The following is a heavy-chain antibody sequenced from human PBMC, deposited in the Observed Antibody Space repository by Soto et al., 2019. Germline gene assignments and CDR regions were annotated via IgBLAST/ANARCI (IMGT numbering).Heavy chain of an antibody. D-gene: IGHD3-16*01. CDR3: ARVPIAGGAITDY. V-gene: IGHV4-30-4*01. Sequence: SETLSITCTVSGGSISSGDYYWSWIRQPPGKGLEWIGYIYYSGSTYYNPSLKSRVTISVDTSKNQFSLKLSSVTAADTAVYYCARVPIAGGAITDYWGQGTLVTVFS. CDR1: GGSISSGDYY. J-gene: IGHJ4*02. CDR2: IYYSGST.